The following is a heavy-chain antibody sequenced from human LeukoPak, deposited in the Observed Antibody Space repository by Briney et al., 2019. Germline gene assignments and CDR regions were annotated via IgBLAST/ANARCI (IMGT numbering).Heavy chain of an antibody. D-gene: IGHD5-12*01. V-gene: IGHV3-23*01. J-gene: IGHJ4*02. CDR1: GFTFSSYA. CDR2: ISGSGGST. CDR3: AKDHRLGWLRLIRSFYLDY. Sequence: PGGSLRLSCAASGFTFSSYAMSWVRQAPGKGLEWVSAISGSGGSTYYADSVKGRFTISRDNSKNTLYLQMNSLRAEDTAVYYCAKDHRLGWLRLIRSFYLDYWGQGTLVTVSS.